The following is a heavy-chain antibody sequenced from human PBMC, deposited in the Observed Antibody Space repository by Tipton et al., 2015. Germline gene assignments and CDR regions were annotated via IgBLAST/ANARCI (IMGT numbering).Heavy chain of an antibody. Sequence: QLVQSGAEVKKPGASVKDSCKASGYTFSSFDINWVRQASGQGLEWMGWMNPKSGNTVFAQKFQGRVTMTRNTSTDTAYMELINLRSDDTAVYYCTRGGLTEKYFMNWFGPWGQGTLVTVPS. V-gene: IGHV1-8*01. CDR1: GYTFSSFD. J-gene: IGHJ5*02. CDR2: MNPKSGNT. CDR3: TRGGLTEKYFMNWFGP. D-gene: IGHD3-9*01.